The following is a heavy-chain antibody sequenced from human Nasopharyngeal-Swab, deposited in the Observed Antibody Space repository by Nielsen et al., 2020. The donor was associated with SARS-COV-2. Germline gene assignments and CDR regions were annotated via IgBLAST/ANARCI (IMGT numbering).Heavy chain of an antibody. CDR1: GFTFSSYG. CDR2: IWYDGSNK. V-gene: IGHV3-33*01. CDR3: ARDFPFGGDVVY. Sequence: GGSLRLSCAASGFTFSSYGMHWVRQAPGKGLEWVAAIWYDGSNKYYADSVKGRFTISRDNSKNTLYLQMNSLRAEDTAVYYCARDFPFGGDVVYWGQGTLVTVSS. D-gene: IGHD3-10*01. J-gene: IGHJ4*02.